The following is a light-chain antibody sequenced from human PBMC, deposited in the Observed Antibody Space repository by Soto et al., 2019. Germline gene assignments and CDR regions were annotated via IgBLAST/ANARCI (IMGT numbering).Light chain of an antibody. Sequence: IVITQNTHTLSVSQGERATLSCTASHYVYSNVAWFQQRPGQAPRLLIYGASTRATGIPARFSGSGSGTEFTLTISSLQSEDFAVYYCQRRNNWPPSITFGPGTRLEIK. CDR2: GAS. CDR1: HYVYSN. J-gene: IGKJ5*01. V-gene: IGKV3-15*01. CDR3: QRRNNWPPSIT.